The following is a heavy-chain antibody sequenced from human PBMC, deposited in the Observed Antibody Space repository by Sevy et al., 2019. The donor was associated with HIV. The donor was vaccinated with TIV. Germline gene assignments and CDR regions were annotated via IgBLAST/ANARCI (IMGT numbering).Heavy chain of an antibody. J-gene: IGHJ4*02. CDR1: GYTFTSYR. D-gene: IGHD2-15*01. CDR3: ARAYCSGGRCYSLAY. V-gene: IGHV1-18*01. CDR2: ISAHNGDT. Sequence: ASVKVSCKASGYTFTSYRIYWVRQAPGQGLESMGWISAHNGDTNYAQKFQGRVTMITDTSTITAYMDLRSLRSDDTALYYCARAYCSGGRCYSLAYWGQGTLVTVSS.